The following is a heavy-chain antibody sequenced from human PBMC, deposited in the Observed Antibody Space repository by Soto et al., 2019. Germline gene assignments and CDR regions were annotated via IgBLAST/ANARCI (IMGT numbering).Heavy chain of an antibody. CDR2: ISYDGSNK. Sequence: QVQLVESGGGVVQPGRSLRLSCAASGFTFSSYAMHWVRQAPGKGLEWVAVISYDGSNKYYADSVKGRFTISRDNSKNTLYLQMNSLRAEDTAVYYCARECAVALNGFDYWGQGTLVTVSS. CDR3: ARECAVALNGFDY. D-gene: IGHD6-19*01. J-gene: IGHJ4*02. V-gene: IGHV3-30-3*01. CDR1: GFTFSSYA.